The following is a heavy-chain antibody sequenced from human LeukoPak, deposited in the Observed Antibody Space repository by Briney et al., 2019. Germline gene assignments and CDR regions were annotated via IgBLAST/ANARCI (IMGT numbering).Heavy chain of an antibody. Sequence: SVKVSCKASGGTFSSYAISWVRQAPGQGLEWMGGIIPIFGTANYAQKFQGRVTITADESTSTAYKELSSLRSEDTAVYCCARVNAVGATPAAYDWGQGTLVTVSS. CDR2: IIPIFGTA. CDR3: ARVNAVGATPAAYD. V-gene: IGHV1-69*13. D-gene: IGHD1-26*01. CDR1: GGTFSSYA. J-gene: IGHJ4*02.